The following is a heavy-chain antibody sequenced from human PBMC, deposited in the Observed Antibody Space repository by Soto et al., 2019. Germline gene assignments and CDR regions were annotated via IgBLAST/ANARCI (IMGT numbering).Heavy chain of an antibody. CDR3: ARQRIQLWFIVWFDP. V-gene: IGHV4-39*01. J-gene: IGHJ5*02. CDR1: GGSISSSSYY. Sequence: SETLSLTCTVSGGSISSSSYYWGWIRRPPGKGLEWIGSIYYTGSTYYNPSLKSRVTISVDTSKNQFSLKLSSVTAADTAVYYCARQRIQLWFIVWFDPWGQGTQVTVS. D-gene: IGHD5-18*01. CDR2: IYYTGST.